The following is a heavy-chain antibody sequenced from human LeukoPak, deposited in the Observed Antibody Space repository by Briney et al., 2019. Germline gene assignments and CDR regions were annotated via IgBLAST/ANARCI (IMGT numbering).Heavy chain of an antibody. CDR1: GGSVSNTNYY. CDR2: IYHSGST. D-gene: IGHD1-14*01. CDR3: ASINRRYYFDY. Sequence: SETLSLTCTVSGGSVSNTNYYWAWICQPPGKGLEWIGEIYHSGSTNYNPSLKSRVTISVDKSKNQFSLKLSSVTAADTAVYYCASINRRYYFDYWGQGTLVTVSS. J-gene: IGHJ4*02. V-gene: IGHV4-39*07.